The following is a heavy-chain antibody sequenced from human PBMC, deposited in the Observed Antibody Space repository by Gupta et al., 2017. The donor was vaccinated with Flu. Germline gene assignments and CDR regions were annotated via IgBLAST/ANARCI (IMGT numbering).Heavy chain of an antibody. J-gene: IGHJ4*02. V-gene: IGHV3-66*02. Sequence: EVQLVESGGGLVQPGGSLRLSCAASGFTVSSNYMSWVRQAPGKGLEWVSVIYSGGSTYYADSVKGRFTISRDNSKNTLYLQMNSLRAEDTAVYYCARVGEFYGDLGFDYWGQGTLVTVSS. D-gene: IGHD4-17*01. CDR3: ARVGEFYGDLGFDY. CDR1: GFTVSSNY. CDR2: IYSGGST.